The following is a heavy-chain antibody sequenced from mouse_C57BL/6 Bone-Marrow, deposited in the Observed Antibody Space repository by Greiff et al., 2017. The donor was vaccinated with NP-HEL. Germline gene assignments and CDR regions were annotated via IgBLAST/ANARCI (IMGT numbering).Heavy chain of an antibody. CDR3: ARRGYSLYAMDY. V-gene: IGHV5-4*03. CDR2: ISDGGSYT. Sequence: EVKVVESGGGLVKPGGSLKLSCAASGFTFSSYAMSWVRQTPEKRLEWVATISDGGSYTYYPDNVKGRFTISRDNAKNNLYLQMSHLKSEDTAMYYCARRGYSLYAMDYWGQGTSVTVSS. D-gene: IGHD2-12*01. J-gene: IGHJ4*01. CDR1: GFTFSSYA.